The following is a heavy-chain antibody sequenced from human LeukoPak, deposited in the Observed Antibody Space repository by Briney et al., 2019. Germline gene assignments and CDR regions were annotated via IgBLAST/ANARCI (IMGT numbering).Heavy chain of an antibody. CDR1: GFTFSSHS. J-gene: IGHJ4*02. D-gene: IGHD6-19*01. CDR2: ISSSSSAI. CDR3: ARDHVSSSGWYRIFDY. V-gene: IGHV3-48*01. Sequence: PGGSLRLSCAASGFTFSSHSMNWVRQAPGKGLEWVSYISSSSSAIYYADSVKGRFTISRDNAKNSLYLQMNSLRAEDTAVYYCARDHVSSSGWYRIFDYWGQGTLVTVSS.